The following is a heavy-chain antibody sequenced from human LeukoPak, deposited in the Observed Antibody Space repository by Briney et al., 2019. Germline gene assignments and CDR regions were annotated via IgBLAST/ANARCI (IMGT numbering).Heavy chain of an antibody. J-gene: IGHJ4*02. V-gene: IGHV4-59*01. D-gene: IGHD6-19*01. CDR3: ARAYSSGWPAMIDY. CDR2: TYYSGST. Sequence: SETLSLTCTVSGGSISSYYWSWIRQPPGKGLEWIGYTYYSGSTNYNPSLKSRVTISVDTSKNQFSLKLSSVTAADTAVYYCARAYSSGWPAMIDYWGQGTLVTVSS. CDR1: GGSISSYY.